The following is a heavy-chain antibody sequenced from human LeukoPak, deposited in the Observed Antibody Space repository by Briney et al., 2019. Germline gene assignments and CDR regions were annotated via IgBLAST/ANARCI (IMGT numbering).Heavy chain of an antibody. CDR1: GFIFSSYW. CDR2: LNNDGSST. V-gene: IGHV3-74*01. D-gene: IGHD6-13*01. CDR3: ARGLSQQLINWFDA. J-gene: IGHJ5*02. Sequence: GGSLRLSCAASGFIFSSYWIHWVRQAPGKGLVWVSRLNNDGSSTTYADSVKGRFTISRDNAQNTLYLQMNSLRAEDTAVYYCARGLSQQLINWFDAWGQGTPVTVSS.